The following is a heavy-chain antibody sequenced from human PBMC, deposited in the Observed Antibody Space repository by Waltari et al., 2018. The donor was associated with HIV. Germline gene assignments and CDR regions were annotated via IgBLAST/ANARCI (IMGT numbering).Heavy chain of an antibody. CDR2: IIPIFGTA. Sequence: QVQLVQSGAEVKKPGSSVKVSCKASGGTFSSYAISWVRQAPGQGLEWMGGIIPIFGTANYAQKFQGRVTITADESTSTAYMELSSLRSEDTAVYYCAREEGGYVAFYSSDYYYGMDVWGQGTTVTVSS. D-gene: IGHD5-12*01. J-gene: IGHJ6*02. CDR3: AREEGGYVAFYSSDYYYGMDV. CDR1: GGTFSSYA. V-gene: IGHV1-69*01.